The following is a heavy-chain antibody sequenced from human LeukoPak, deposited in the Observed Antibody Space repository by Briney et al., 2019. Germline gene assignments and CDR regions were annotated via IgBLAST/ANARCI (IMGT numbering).Heavy chain of an antibody. D-gene: IGHD1-26*01. J-gene: IGHJ4*02. V-gene: IGHV4-59*01. Sequence: SETLSLTCTVSGGSISSYYWSGIRQPPGKGLEWIGYIYYSGTTDYNPSLKSRVTISVDTSNNQFSLKVSSVTAADTAVYYCARSSGTYRSFDYWGQGTLVTVSS. CDR1: GGSISSYY. CDR2: IYYSGTT. CDR3: ARSSGTYRSFDY.